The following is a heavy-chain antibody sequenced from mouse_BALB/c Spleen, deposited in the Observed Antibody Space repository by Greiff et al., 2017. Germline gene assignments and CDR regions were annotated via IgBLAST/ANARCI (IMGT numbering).Heavy chain of an antibody. CDR3: ASPYHDYYGSSYVFDY. J-gene: IGHJ2*01. CDR2: INPSTGYT. Sequence: QVQLQQSGAELAKPGASVKMSCKASGYTFTSYWMHWVKQRPGQGLEWIGYINPSTGYTEYNQKFKDKATLTADKSSSTAYMQLSSLTSEDSAVYYCASPYHDYYGSSYVFDYWGQGTTLTVSS. D-gene: IGHD1-1*01. CDR1: GYTFTSYW. V-gene: IGHV1-7*01.